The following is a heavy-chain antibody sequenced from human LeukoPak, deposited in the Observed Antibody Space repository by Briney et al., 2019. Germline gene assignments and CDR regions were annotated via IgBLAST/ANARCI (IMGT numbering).Heavy chain of an antibody. CDR1: GYTFTSYD. Sequence: ASVKVSCKASGYTFTSYDINWVRQATGQGLEWMGWMNPNSGNTGYAQKFQGRVTMTRNTSISTAHMELSSLRSEDTAVYYCARLGYSGYDYLHYYYYGMDVWGQGTTVTVSS. CDR3: ARLGYSGYDYLHYYYYGMDV. V-gene: IGHV1-8*01. CDR2: MNPNSGNT. D-gene: IGHD5-12*01. J-gene: IGHJ6*02.